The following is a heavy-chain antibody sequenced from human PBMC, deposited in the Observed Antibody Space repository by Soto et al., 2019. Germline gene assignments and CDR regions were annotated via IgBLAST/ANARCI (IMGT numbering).Heavy chain of an antibody. J-gene: IGHJ5*02. V-gene: IGHV1-69*01. CDR1: GGTFSSYA. D-gene: IGHD4-17*01. Sequence: QVQLVQSGAEVKKPGSSVKVSCKASGGTFSSYAISWVRQAPGQGLEWMGGIIPIFGTANYAQKFQGRVTMTADESTSTAYMELSSLRSEETVVYYCAREDAYGDYEVGWFDPWGQGTLVTVSS. CDR2: IIPIFGTA. CDR3: AREDAYGDYEVGWFDP.